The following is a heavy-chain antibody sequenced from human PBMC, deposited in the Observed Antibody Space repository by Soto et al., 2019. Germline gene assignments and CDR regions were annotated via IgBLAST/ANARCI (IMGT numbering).Heavy chain of an antibody. D-gene: IGHD4-17*01. V-gene: IGHV2-5*02. J-gene: IGHJ5*02. Sequence: QITLKESGPTLVRPTQTLTLTCTFSGFSLSTSGVGVGWIRQPPGKALEWLALIYWDDDKRYSPSLKSRLTITNDTSKNQVVLTMTNMDPVETATYYCAHFTTTVTTSWSDPWGQGTLVTVSS. CDR1: GFSLSTSGVG. CDR3: AHFTTTVTTSWSDP. CDR2: IYWDDDK.